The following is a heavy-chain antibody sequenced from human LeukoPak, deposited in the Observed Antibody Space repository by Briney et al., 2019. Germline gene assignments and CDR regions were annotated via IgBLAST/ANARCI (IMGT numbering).Heavy chain of an antibody. J-gene: IGHJ4*02. D-gene: IGHD3-22*01. Sequence: PGESLKISCKHSGYDFTNYWIAWVRQMPGKGLQWMGITYPGNSDTRYSPSFQGQVTISADKSFSTAYLQWSSLKAPDTAMYYCARGFYYDSPFDYWGQGTLVTVSS. CDR3: ARGFYYDSPFDY. CDR2: TYPGNSDT. CDR1: GYDFTNYW. V-gene: IGHV5-51*01.